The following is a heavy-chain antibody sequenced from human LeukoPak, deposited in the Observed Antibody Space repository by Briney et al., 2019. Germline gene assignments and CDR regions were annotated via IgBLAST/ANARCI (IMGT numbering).Heavy chain of an antibody. V-gene: IGHV4-59*01. D-gene: IGHD3-10*01. Sequence: SETLSLTCTVSGGSISSYYWSWIRQPAGKGLEWIGYIYYNGDTHYNPSLNSRLSMSVDTPNKQFSLNLRSVTAADTAVYYCVRGPYGSSISNWFDPWGQGLLVTVSS. CDR3: VRGPYGSSISNWFDP. CDR1: GGSISSYY. J-gene: IGHJ5*02. CDR2: IYYNGDT.